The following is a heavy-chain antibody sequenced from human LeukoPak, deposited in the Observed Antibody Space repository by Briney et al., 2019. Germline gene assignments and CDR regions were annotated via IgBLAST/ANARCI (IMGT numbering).Heavy chain of an antibody. V-gene: IGHV3-53*01. J-gene: IGHJ4*02. Sequence: PGGSLRLSCAPSGFTLSSNYMSWVRQAPGKGLEWGSVIYSGGSTYYADSVKGRFTISIDNSKNTLYLQMNSLRAEDTAVYYCAREKVYSSGWYESPYRYIDYWGQGTLVTVSS. D-gene: IGHD6-19*01. CDR3: AREKVYSSGWYESPYRYIDY. CDR2: IYSGGST. CDR1: GFTLSSNY.